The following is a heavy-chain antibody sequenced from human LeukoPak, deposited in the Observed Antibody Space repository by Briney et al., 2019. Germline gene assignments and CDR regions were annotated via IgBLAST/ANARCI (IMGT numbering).Heavy chain of an antibody. D-gene: IGHD3-10*01. CDR3: ARQDVVRGVRPFYWFDP. CDR2: VNPDSGNT. V-gene: IGHV1-8*01. CDR1: GYTFTSYD. J-gene: IGHJ5*02. Sequence: ASVKVSCKASGYTFTSYDINWVRQATGQGLEWMGWVNPDSGNTGYAQKFQGRVTMTRNTSISTAYMELSSLRSEDTAVYYCARQDVVRGVRPFYWFDPWSQGTLVTVSS.